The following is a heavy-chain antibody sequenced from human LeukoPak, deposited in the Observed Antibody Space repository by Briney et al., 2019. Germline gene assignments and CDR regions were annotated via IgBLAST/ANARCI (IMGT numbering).Heavy chain of an antibody. CDR1: GFSMSVYW. Sequence: QPGGSLRLSCEASGFSMSVYWMSWVRQAPGKGLEWVGNMKQDGSERNYVDSVKGRFTISRDNAKKSLYLQINSLRAEDTAVYYCARDWGAYYHFFDYWGQGTLVTVSS. J-gene: IGHJ4*02. CDR2: MKQDGSER. V-gene: IGHV3-7*03. CDR3: ARDWGAYYHFFDY. D-gene: IGHD3-22*01.